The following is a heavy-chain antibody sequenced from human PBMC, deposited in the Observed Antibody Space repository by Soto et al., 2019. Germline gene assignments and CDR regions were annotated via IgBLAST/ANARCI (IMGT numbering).Heavy chain of an antibody. CDR1: GGTFSSYT. CDR2: INPNSGGT. V-gene: IGHV1-2*04. D-gene: IGHD1-26*01. CDR3: ARDPGELYFDY. Sequence: ASVKVSCKASGGTFSSYTISWVRQAPGQGLEWMGWINPNSGGTNYAQKFQGWVTMTRDTSISTAYMELSRLRSDDTAVYYCARDPGELYFDYWGQGTLVTVSS. J-gene: IGHJ4*02.